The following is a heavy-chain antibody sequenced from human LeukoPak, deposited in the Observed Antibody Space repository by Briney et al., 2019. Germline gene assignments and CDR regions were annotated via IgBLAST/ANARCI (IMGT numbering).Heavy chain of an antibody. CDR1: GGSISSYY. D-gene: IGHD3-22*01. J-gene: IGHJ4*02. V-gene: IGHV4-59*01. Sequence: PSETLSLTCTVSGGSISSYYWNWIRQPPGKGLEWIGYIYYSGSTNYNPSLKSRVTISVDTSKNQFSLKLSSVTAADTAVYYCARGDDSSGYCSIFYFDYWGQGTLVTVSS. CDR2: IYYSGST. CDR3: ARGDDSSGYCSIFYFDY.